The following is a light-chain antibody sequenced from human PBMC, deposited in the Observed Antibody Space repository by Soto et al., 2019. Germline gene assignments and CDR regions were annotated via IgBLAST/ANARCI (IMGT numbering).Light chain of an antibody. CDR1: QRVSSN. Sequence: EIVMTQSPATLSVSPGERATLSCRASQRVSSNLAWYQQQPGQSPRLLIYGASTRATDIPARFSGSGSGTEFTLTISSLQSEDFAVYYCQQYINWPQAFGQGTKLEIK. CDR3: QQYINWPQA. J-gene: IGKJ2*01. V-gene: IGKV3-15*01. CDR2: GAS.